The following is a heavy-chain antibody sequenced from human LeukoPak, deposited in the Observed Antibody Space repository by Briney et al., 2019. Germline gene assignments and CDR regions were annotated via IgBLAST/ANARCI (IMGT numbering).Heavy chain of an antibody. J-gene: IGHJ4*02. V-gene: IGHV1-24*01. CDR2: FDPEDGET. CDR1: GYTVTELS. CDR3: AASLKFPLIMGATFYFDY. D-gene: IGHD1-26*01. Sequence: ASVKVSCKVSGYTVTELSMHWVRQSPGKGLEWMGGFDPEDGETVYRQQFQGRVTMTEDTFTDTAYMELSSLRSDDTAVYYCAASLKFPLIMGATFYFDYWGQGTLVTVSS.